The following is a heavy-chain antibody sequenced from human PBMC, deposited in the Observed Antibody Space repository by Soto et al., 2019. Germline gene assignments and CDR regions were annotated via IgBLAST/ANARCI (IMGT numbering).Heavy chain of an antibody. V-gene: IGHV3-23*01. Sequence: GESLKLSCVASGFSFSNYAMNWVRQAPGKGLEWVSTMSGSGAEKYYADSVKGRFTISRDNSKNTLYLQMNSLRAEDTAVYYCAKDPFEPWGGAYFDYWGQGTSVTVSS. CDR2: MSGSGAEK. CDR3: AKDPFEPWGGAYFDY. D-gene: IGHD2-21*01. CDR1: GFSFSNYA. J-gene: IGHJ4*02.